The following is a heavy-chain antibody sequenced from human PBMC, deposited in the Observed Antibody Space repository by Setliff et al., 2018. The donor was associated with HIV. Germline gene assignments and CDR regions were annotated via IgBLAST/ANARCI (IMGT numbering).Heavy chain of an antibody. J-gene: IGHJ6*03. Sequence: SETLSITCNVSGGSISSGSYYWSWIRQPAGKALEWIGHIYTSETTNYNPSLKSRVTISLDTSNNHFSLKLRSVTATDTAVYYCARVVAATHYYYYYMDVWGKGTTVTVS. V-gene: IGHV4-61*09. CDR1: GGSISSGSYY. CDR3: ARVVAATHYYYYYMDV. CDR2: IYTSETT. D-gene: IGHD2-15*01.